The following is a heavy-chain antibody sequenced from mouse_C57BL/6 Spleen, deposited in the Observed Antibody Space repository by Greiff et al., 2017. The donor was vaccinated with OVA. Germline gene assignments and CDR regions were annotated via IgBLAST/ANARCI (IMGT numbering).Heavy chain of an antibody. J-gene: IGHJ4*01. Sequence: VQLQQPGAELVMPGASVKLSCKASGYTFTSYWMHWVQQRPGQGLAWIGEIDPSDSYTNYHQKFTGKSTFTVDKSSSTAYMQLSSLTSEDSAVDYCARVGNPYAMDYWGQGTSVTVSS. CDR1: GYTFTSYW. V-gene: IGHV1-69*01. CDR3: ARVGNPYAMDY. D-gene: IGHD6-1*01. CDR2: IDPSDSYT.